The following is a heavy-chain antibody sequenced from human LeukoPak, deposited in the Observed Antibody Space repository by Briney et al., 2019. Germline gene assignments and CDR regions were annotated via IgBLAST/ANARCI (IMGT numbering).Heavy chain of an antibody. V-gene: IGHV3-11*01. CDR2: ISSSGDAI. CDR1: GFIFSDYY. J-gene: IGHJ4*02. Sequence: GGSLRLSCAASGFIFSDYYMSWIRQAPGKGLEWVSYISSSGDAIYSADSVKGRFTISRDNAKDSLYLQMDSLRAEDTAVYYCVRDPRGSYPFDYWGQGSLVTVSS. D-gene: IGHD1-26*01. CDR3: VRDPRGSYPFDY.